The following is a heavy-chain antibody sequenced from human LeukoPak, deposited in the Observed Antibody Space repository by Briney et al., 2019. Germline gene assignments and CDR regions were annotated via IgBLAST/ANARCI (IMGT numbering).Heavy chain of an antibody. J-gene: IGHJ4*02. V-gene: IGHV1-2*02. D-gene: IGHD3-3*01. CDR3: AREFYGVAGVDY. CDR1: GYTFTGYY. CDR2: INPNSGGT. Sequence: ASVKVSCEASGYTFTGYYMHWVRQAPGQGLEWMGWINPNSGGTNYAQKFQGRVTMTRDTSISTAYMELSRLRSDDTAVYYCAREFYGVAGVDYWGQGTLVTVSS.